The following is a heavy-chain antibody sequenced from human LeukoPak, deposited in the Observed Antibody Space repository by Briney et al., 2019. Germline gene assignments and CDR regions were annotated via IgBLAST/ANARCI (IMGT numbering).Heavy chain of an antibody. Sequence: TGGSLRLSCAASGFTFSDAWMSWVRQAPGKGLEWVGRINSKSDRGTADYAAPVKGRFTISRDDSKNTLYLQVNSLKTEDTAVYYCTTYRRDDYNEYYYSGLDVWGQGTTVTVSS. CDR1: GFTFSDAW. D-gene: IGHD5-24*01. CDR3: TTYRRDDYNEYYYSGLDV. V-gene: IGHV3-15*01. J-gene: IGHJ6*02. CDR2: INSKSDRGTA.